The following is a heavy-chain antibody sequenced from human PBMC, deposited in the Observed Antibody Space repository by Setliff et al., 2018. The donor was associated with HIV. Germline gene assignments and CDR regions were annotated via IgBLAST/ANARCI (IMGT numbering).Heavy chain of an antibody. D-gene: IGHD3-3*01. CDR1: GDSISSYY. Sequence: PSETLSLTCTVSGDSISSYYWSWIRQPPGKGLEWIGYIYIYNSGSTNYNPSLTSRVTISADTSRNQFSLKLTSVTAADTAIYYCARGVNFDYWGQGTQVTVSS. CDR3: ARGVNFDY. V-gene: IGHV4-59*01. CDR2: IYIYNSGST. J-gene: IGHJ4*02.